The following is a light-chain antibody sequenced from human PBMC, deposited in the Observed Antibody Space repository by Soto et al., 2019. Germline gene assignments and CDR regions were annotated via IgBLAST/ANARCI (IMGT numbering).Light chain of an antibody. CDR1: SSDVGGYNY. CDR2: DVS. J-gene: IGLJ2*01. Sequence: QSALTQPASVSGSPGQSITISCTGTSSDVGGYNYVSWYQQHPGKAPKLMIYDVSNRPSGVSNRFSGSKSGNTASLTISGLQAEDEADYYCSSYTSSSTPVFGGGTKDTVL. CDR3: SSYTSSSTPV. V-gene: IGLV2-14*01.